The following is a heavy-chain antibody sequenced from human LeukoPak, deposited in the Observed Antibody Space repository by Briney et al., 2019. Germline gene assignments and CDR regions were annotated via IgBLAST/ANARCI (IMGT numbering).Heavy chain of an antibody. CDR3: ARPVAYCGGDCYFDY. V-gene: IGHV4-34*01. CDR2: INHSGST. J-gene: IGHJ4*02. D-gene: IGHD2-21*02. CDR1: GGSFSGYY. Sequence: SETLSLTCAVYGGSFSGYYWSWIRQPPGKGLEWIGEINHSGSTNYNPSLKSRVTISVDTSKNQLSLKLSSVTAADTAVYYCARPVAYCGGDCYFDYWGQGTLVTVSS.